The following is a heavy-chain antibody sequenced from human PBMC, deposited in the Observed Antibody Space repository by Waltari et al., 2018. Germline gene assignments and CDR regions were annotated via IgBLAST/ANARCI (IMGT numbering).Heavy chain of an antibody. CDR2: ISYNERNI. Sequence: QVQLVESGGGVVQPGRSLRLSCAASEFTFSSYAMHWVRQAPGKGLEWVAFISYNERNIYYVDSVKGRFTISRDNSKKMLYLQMNSLRGEDTAVYYCARDYCDRTNCHGMDVWGQGTTVTVSS. V-gene: IGHV3-30*04. J-gene: IGHJ6*02. D-gene: IGHD3-22*01. CDR3: ARDYCDRTNCHGMDV. CDR1: EFTFSSYA.